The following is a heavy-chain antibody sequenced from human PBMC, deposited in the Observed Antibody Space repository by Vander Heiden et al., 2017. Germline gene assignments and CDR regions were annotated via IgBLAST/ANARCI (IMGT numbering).Heavy chain of an antibody. V-gene: IGHV2-70*04. CDR2: IDWDDDK. CDR3: ARAYCGGEWYSWDY. J-gene: IGHJ4*02. D-gene: IGHD2-21*01. Sequence: QGTLKESGPALVKPTQTLTLSCTFSGFSLSTSGMRVSWIRQPPGKALDWLARIDWDDDKFYSTALKTRLTISKDTSKNQVVLTMTQMNPVETATYYYARAYCGGEWYSWDYWGQGTLVTVSS. CDR1: GFSLSTSGMR.